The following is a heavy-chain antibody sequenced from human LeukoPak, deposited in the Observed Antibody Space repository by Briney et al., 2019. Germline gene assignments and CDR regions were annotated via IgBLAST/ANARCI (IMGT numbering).Heavy chain of an antibody. V-gene: IGHV4-59*01. J-gene: IGHJ5*02. CDR3: ATSSGWYERNTWGGWFDP. CDR2: IYYSGST. CDR1: GGSIRSYY. Sequence: SETLSLTCSVSGGSIRSYYWNWIRQPPGKGLECIGYIYYSGSTNYNPSLKRRVSISVDASKNQFSLKLRSVTPADTAVYYCATSSGWYERNTWGGWFDPWGQGTLVTVSS. D-gene: IGHD6-19*01.